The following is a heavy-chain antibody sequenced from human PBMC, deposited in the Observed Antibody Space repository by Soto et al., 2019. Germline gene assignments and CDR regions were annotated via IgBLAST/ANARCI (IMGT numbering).Heavy chain of an antibody. Sequence: PGGSLRLSCAASGFTFSSYDMHWVRQATGKGLEWVSDIGTAGDTYYPGSVKGRFTISRENAKNSLYLQMNSLRAGDTAVYYCARALHSCTNGVCYYFDYWGQGTLVTVSS. CDR1: GFTFSSYD. D-gene: IGHD2-8*01. CDR3: ARALHSCTNGVCYYFDY. CDR2: IGTAGDT. V-gene: IGHV3-13*01. J-gene: IGHJ4*02.